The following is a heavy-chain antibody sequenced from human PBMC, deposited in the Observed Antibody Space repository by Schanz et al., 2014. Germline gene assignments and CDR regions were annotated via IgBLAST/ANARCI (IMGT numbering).Heavy chain of an antibody. D-gene: IGHD2-2*01. V-gene: IGHV3-23*01. CDR1: GFTFSSYA. Sequence: EVQLLESGGGLVQPGGSLRLSCAASGFTFSSYAMSWVRQAPGKGLEWVSALSGSGGSTYYADSVKGRFTISRANSKNTLYLQMNSLRAEDTAVYYCAKDLLYGAPMPLNHLDYWGQGTLVTVSS. J-gene: IGHJ4*02. CDR2: LSGSGGST. CDR3: AKDLLYGAPMPLNHLDY.